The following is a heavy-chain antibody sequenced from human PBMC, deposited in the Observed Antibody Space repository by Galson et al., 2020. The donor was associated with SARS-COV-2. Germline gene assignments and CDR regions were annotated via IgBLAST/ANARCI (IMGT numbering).Heavy chain of an antibody. CDR3: ARDEAATVARTRCAFAY. V-gene: IGHV1-2*04. D-gene: IGHD6-19*01. CDR1: GYTFTGYY. J-gene: IGHJ4*02. CDR2: INPNSGRT. Sequence: ASVTVSCKASGYTFTGYYMHWVRQAPGHGLEWMGWINPNSGRTNYAQKFQGWVTMTRDTSISTAYMELSRLRSDDTAVYYCARDEAATVARTRCAFAYWGQGTLVIVTS.